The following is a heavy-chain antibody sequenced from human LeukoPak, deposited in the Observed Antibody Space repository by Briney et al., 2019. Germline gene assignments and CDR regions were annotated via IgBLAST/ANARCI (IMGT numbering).Heavy chain of an antibody. CDR2: ISYDGSNK. Sequence: PGRSLRLSCAASGFTFSSYAMHWVRQAPGKGLEWVAVISYDGSNKYYADSVKGRFTISRDNSKNTLYPQMNSLRAEDTAVYYCARESDGYNYQPFDYWGQGTLVTVSS. V-gene: IGHV3-30-3*01. D-gene: IGHD5-24*01. CDR1: GFTFSSYA. CDR3: ARESDGYNYQPFDY. J-gene: IGHJ4*02.